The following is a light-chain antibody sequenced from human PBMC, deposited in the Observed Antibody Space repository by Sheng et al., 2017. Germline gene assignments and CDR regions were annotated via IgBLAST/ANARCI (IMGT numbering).Light chain of an antibody. CDR1: QSVSSSY. CDR3: QQLNSYPRK. CDR2: GAS. Sequence: EIVLTQSPGTLSLSPGERATLSCRASQSVSSSYLAWYQQKPGQAPRLLIYGASSRATGIPDRFSGSGSGTEFTLTISSLQPDDFATYYCQQLNSYPRKFGQGTKVEIK. V-gene: IGKV3-20*01. J-gene: IGKJ1*01.